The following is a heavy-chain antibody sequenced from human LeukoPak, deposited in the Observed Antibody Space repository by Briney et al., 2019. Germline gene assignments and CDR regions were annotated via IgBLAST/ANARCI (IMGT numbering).Heavy chain of an antibody. Sequence: PGGSLRLSCRASGYTFGNYGMSWVRQASGKGLEGVSSISGSGDRIHYADSVKGRFTISRDNSKNTMCLQMNSLRVDDTAVYYCVRGVGVSRFNYLDPWGQGTLVIVSS. V-gene: IGHV3-23*01. D-gene: IGHD1-7*01. CDR3: VRGVGVSRFNYLDP. J-gene: IGHJ5*02. CDR1: GYTFGNYG. CDR2: ISGSGDRI.